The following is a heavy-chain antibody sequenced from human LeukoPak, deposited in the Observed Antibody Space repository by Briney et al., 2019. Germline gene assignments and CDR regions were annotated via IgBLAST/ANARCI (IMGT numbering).Heavy chain of an antibody. CDR1: GFTFSSYW. CDR3: ARSGYCSGGSCYESDY. J-gene: IGHJ4*02. Sequence: GGSLRLSCAASGFTFSSYWMSWVRQAPGKGLDWVANIKQDGSEKYYVESVKGRFTISRDNAKNSLYLQMNSLRAEDTAVYYCARSGYCSGGSCYESDYWGQGTLVTVSS. V-gene: IGHV3-7*01. CDR2: IKQDGSEK. D-gene: IGHD2-15*01.